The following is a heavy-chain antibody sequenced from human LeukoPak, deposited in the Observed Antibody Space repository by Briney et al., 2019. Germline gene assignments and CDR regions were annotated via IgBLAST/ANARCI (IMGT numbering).Heavy chain of an antibody. CDR3: ARDSLRIAVPSGNDY. Sequence: ASVKVSCKASGYTFTSYYMHWVRQAPGQGLEWMGIINPSGGSTSYAQKFQGRVTMTRDTSTSTVYMELSSLRSEDTAVYYCARDSLRIAVPSGNDYWGQGTLVTVSS. D-gene: IGHD6-19*01. J-gene: IGHJ4*02. V-gene: IGHV1-46*01. CDR1: GYTFTSYY. CDR2: INPSGGST.